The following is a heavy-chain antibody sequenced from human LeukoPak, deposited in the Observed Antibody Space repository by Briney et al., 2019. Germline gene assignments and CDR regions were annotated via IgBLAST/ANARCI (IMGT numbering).Heavy chain of an antibody. CDR1: GGFISSSSYY. V-gene: IGHV4-30-4*08. Sequence: SETLSLTCTVSGGFISSSSYYWGWIRQPPGKGLEWIGYIYYSGSTYYNPSLKSRVTISVDTSKNQFSLKLSSVTAADTAVYYCARDTVVVPAARHYYGMDVWGQGTTVTVSS. D-gene: IGHD2-2*01. CDR3: ARDTVVVPAARHYYGMDV. CDR2: IYYSGST. J-gene: IGHJ6*02.